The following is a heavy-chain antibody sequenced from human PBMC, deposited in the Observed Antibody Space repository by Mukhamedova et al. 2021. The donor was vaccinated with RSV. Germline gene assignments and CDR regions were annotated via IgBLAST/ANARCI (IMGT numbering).Heavy chain of an antibody. Sequence: GWINPNSGGTNYAQKFQGRVTMTRDTSISTAYMELSRLRFDDTAVYYCARGVVVPAAIDYWGQGTLVTVSS. D-gene: IGHD2-2*01. V-gene: IGHV1-2*02. CDR3: ARGVVVPAAIDY. CDR2: INPNSGGT. J-gene: IGHJ4*02.